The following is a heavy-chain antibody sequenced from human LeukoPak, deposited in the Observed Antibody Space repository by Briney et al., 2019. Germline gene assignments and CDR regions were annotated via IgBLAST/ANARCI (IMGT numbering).Heavy chain of an antibody. CDR1: GYTFTSYY. Sequence: ASVKVSCKASGYTFTSYYMHWVRQAPGLGLEWMGMINPSGGSTRYAQKFQGRVTMTRDTSTSTVYMELSRLRSDDTAVYYCARSDNYYDSSGSDYWGQGTLVTVSS. J-gene: IGHJ4*02. CDR3: ARSDNYYDSSGSDY. CDR2: INPSGGST. D-gene: IGHD3-22*01. V-gene: IGHV1-46*01.